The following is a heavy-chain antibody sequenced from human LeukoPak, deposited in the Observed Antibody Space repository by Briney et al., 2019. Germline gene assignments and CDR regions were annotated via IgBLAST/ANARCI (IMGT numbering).Heavy chain of an antibody. D-gene: IGHD4-17*01. CDR3: AKVMGYGDYDYFDY. CDR1: GLTVNTYA. Sequence: RGDLRRAVAAPGLTVNTYARSWFHHDPFNRLDSVSAISGSRGSTYYAGSVKGRFTISRDNSKNTLFLQMNSLRAEDTAVYYCAKVMGYGDYDYFDYWGQGTLVTVSS. J-gene: IGHJ4*02. V-gene: IGHV3-23*01. CDR2: ISGSRGST.